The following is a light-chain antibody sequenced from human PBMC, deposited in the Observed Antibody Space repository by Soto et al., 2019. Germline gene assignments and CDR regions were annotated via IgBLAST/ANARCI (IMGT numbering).Light chain of an antibody. CDR2: GAS. Sequence: EIVLTQSPGTLSLSPGEKATLSCRASQSVSSSYLGWYQQKPGQAPRLLIYGASSRATGIPYRFSGSGSGTDFTLTISRLEPEDFAVYYCRQYGSSPYPFGQGTKLEIK. CDR3: RQYGSSPYP. V-gene: IGKV3-20*01. J-gene: IGKJ2*01. CDR1: QSVSSSY.